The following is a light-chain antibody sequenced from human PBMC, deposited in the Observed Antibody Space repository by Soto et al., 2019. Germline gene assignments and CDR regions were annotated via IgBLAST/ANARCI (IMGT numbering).Light chain of an antibody. CDR3: QQRSNCPQRVT. V-gene: IGKV3-11*01. Sequence: IVLTQSPATLSLSPGERATLSCRASQSVSSYLAWYQQKPGQAPRLLIYDASNRATGIPARFSGSGSGTDFTLTISSIEPEAFAVYYCQQRSNCPQRVTFGQGTRLEIK. J-gene: IGKJ5*01. CDR2: DAS. CDR1: QSVSSY.